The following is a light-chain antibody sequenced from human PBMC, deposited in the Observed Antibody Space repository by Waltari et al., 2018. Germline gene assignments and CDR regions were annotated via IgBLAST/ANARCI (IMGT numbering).Light chain of an antibody. CDR1: QTVSAIA. V-gene: IGKV3-20*01. Sequence: CRASQTVSAIALSWYQQKPGQAPRVLIYSTYNRATGIPDRFSGSGSGTDFTLTINRLAPEDFAMYYCQQYDGIVVTFGGGTKVEI. CDR2: STY. J-gene: IGKJ4*01. CDR3: QQYDGIVVT.